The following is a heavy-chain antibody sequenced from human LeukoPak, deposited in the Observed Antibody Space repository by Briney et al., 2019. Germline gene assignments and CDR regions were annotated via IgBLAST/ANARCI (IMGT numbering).Heavy chain of an antibody. CDR2: IYYSGST. CDR3: ARYILGVVRWFDP. V-gene: IGHV4-61*01. D-gene: IGHD3-10*01. CDR1: GGSVSSGSYY. Sequence: SETLSLTCAVSGGSVSSGSYYWSWIRQPPGKGLEWIGYIYYSGSTNYNPSLKSRVTVSVDTSKNQFSLKLSSVTAADTAVYYCARYILGVVRWFDPWGQGTLVTVSS. J-gene: IGHJ5*02.